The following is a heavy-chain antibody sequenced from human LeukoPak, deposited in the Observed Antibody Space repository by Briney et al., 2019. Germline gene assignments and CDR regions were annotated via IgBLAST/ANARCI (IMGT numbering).Heavy chain of an antibody. CDR2: IIPILGIA. D-gene: IGHD4-11*01. Sequence: ASVKVSCKASGGTFSSYTISWVRQAPGQGLEWMGRIIPILGIANYAQKFQGRVTITTDESTSTAYMELSSLRSEDTAVYYCARGPPHDYSNYWFDPWGQGTLVTVSS. V-gene: IGHV1-69*16. J-gene: IGHJ5*02. CDR3: ARGPPHDYSNYWFDP. CDR1: GGTFSSYT.